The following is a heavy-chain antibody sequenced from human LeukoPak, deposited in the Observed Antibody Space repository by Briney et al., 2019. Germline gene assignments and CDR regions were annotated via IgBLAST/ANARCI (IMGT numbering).Heavy chain of an antibody. D-gene: IGHD2-2*01. CDR1: GGSISSYY. V-gene: IGHV4-4*07. CDR2: IYTSGST. CDR3: ARERVVVPASIYYYYMDV. Sequence: SETLSLTCTVSGGSISSYYWSWIRQPAGKGLEWIGRIYTSGSTNYNPSLKSRVTMSVDTSKNQFSLKLSSVTAADTAVYYCARERVVVPASIYYYYMDVWGKGTTVTVSS. J-gene: IGHJ6*03.